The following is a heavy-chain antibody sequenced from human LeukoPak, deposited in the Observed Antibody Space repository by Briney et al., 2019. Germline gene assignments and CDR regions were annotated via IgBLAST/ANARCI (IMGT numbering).Heavy chain of an antibody. CDR3: ARHRSYYGSGSPGGCNWFDP. CDR1: GGSISSSSYY. V-gene: IGHV4-39*01. D-gene: IGHD3-10*01. Sequence: PSETLSLTCTVSGGSISSSSYYWGWIRQPPGKGLEWIGSIYYSGSTYYNPSLKSRVTISVDTSKNQFSLKLSSVTAADTAVYYCARHRSYYGSGSPGGCNWFDPWGQGTLVTVSS. J-gene: IGHJ5*02. CDR2: IYYSGST.